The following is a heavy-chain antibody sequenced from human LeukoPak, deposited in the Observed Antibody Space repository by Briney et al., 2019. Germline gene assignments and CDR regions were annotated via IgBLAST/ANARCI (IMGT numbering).Heavy chain of an antibody. V-gene: IGHV1-18*01. D-gene: IGHD3-10*01. CDR3: ARGGITMVRGVAPGNY. CDR1: GYTFTSYG. Sequence: ASVKVSCKASGYTFTSYGISWVRQAPGQGLEWMGWISAYNGNTNYAQKLQGRVIMTTDASTSTAYMELRSLRSDDTAVYYCARGGITMVRGVAPGNYWGQGTLVTVSS. CDR2: ISAYNGNT. J-gene: IGHJ4*02.